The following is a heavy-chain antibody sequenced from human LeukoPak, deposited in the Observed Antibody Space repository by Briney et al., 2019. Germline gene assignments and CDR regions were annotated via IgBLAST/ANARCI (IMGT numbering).Heavy chain of an antibody. J-gene: IGHJ4*02. CDR2: INPNSGGT. CDR1: GYTFTGYY. Sequence: ASVKVSCKASGYTFTGYYMHWVRQAPGQGLEWMGWINPNSGGTNYAQKFQGWVTMTRDTSISTAYMELSRLRSDDTAVYYCARDLRRSDSSGYYFRDYWGQGTLVTVSS. D-gene: IGHD3-22*01. V-gene: IGHV1-2*04. CDR3: ARDLRRSDSSGYYFRDY.